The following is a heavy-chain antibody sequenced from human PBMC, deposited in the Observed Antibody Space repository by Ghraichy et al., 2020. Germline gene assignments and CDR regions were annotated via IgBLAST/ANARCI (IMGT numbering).Heavy chain of an antibody. V-gene: IGHV2-5*02. CDR2: IYWDDNK. Sequence: SGPTLVKPTQTLTLTCTFSGFSLKSTTVGVGWVRQPPGKALEWLALIYWDDNKHYNPSLESRLTITKDTSENQVVLTMTNMDPVDTATYYCVHRRPSSSWTTRFFDSWGQGALVTVSS. D-gene: IGHD6-13*01. CDR3: VHRRPSSSWTTRFFDS. CDR1: GFSLKSTTVG. J-gene: IGHJ4*02.